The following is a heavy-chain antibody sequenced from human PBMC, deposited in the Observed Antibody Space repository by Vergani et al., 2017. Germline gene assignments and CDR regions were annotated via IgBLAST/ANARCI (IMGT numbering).Heavy chain of an antibody. Sequence: QVQLVESGGGVVQPGRSLRLSCAASGFTFSSYGMHWVRQAPGKGLEWVAVIWYDGSNKYYADSVKGRFTISRDNSKNTLYLQMNSLRAEDTAVYYCARGMYCSSTSCYRYYYYYGMDVWGQGTTVTVSS. CDR1: GFTFSSYG. V-gene: IGHV3-33*01. J-gene: IGHJ6*02. CDR2: IWYDGSNK. D-gene: IGHD2-2*01. CDR3: ARGMYCSSTSCYRYYYYYGMDV.